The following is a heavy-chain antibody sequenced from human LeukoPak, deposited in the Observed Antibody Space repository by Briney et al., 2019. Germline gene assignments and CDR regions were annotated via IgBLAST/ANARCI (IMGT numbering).Heavy chain of an antibody. CDR1: GGSISSSSYY. J-gene: IGHJ4*02. Sequence: PSETLSLTCTVSGGSISSSSYYWGWIRQPPGKGLEWIGSIYYSGSTYYNPSLKSRVTISVDTSKNQFSLKLSSVTAADTAVYYCARHLYGGTAMVPFDYWGQGTLVTVSS. CDR3: ARHLYGGTAMVPFDY. CDR2: IYYSGST. V-gene: IGHV4-39*01. D-gene: IGHD5-18*01.